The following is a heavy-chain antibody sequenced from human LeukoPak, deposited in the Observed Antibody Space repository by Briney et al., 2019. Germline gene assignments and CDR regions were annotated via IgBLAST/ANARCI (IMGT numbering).Heavy chain of an antibody. CDR2: IYPGDSDT. J-gene: IGHJ4*02. V-gene: IGHV5-51*01. D-gene: IGHD3-22*01. CDR3: ARTVYYDSSGYYFFDY. Sequence: AESLKISCKGSGYSFTSYWIGWVRQMPGKGLEWMGIIYPGDSDTRYSPSFQGQVTISADKSISTAYLQWSSLKASDTAMYYCARTVYYDSSGYYFFDYWGQGTLVTVSS. CDR1: GYSFTSYW.